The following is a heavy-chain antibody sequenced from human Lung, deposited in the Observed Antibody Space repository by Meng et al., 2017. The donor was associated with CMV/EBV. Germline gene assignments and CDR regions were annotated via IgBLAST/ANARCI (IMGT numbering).Heavy chain of an antibody. Sequence: GESXKISCVASGFTFSSYWMHWVRQAPGKGLVWVSRISSDGSSTIYADSVKGRFTISRDNAKNTLYLQMNSLRGEDTAVYYCARHRADYYFDYWGQGTLVTVSS. CDR2: ISSDGSST. CDR3: ARHRADYYFDY. V-gene: IGHV3-74*01. D-gene: IGHD2-21*02. CDR1: GFTFSSYW. J-gene: IGHJ4*02.